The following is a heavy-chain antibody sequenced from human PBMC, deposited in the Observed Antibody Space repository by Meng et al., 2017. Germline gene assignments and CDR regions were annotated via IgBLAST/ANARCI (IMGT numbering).Heavy chain of an antibody. Sequence: ASVKVSCKASGGTFSSYAISWVRQAPGQGLEWMGWISAYNGNTNYAQKLQGRVTMTTDTSTSTAYMEMRSLRSDDTAVYYCARALLCNGYLGDWFDPWGQGTLVTVSS. J-gene: IGHJ5*02. CDR2: ISAYNGNT. CDR3: ARALLCNGYLGDWFDP. V-gene: IGHV1-18*01. D-gene: IGHD3-22*01. CDR1: GGTFSSYA.